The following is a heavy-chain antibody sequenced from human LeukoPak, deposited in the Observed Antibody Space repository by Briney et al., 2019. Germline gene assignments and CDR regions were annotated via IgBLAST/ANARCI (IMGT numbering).Heavy chain of an antibody. CDR2: MNPNSGNT. J-gene: IGHJ6*02. CDR1: GYTFTSYD. Sequence: ASVKVSCKASGYTFTSYDINWVRQATGQGLEWMGRMNPNSGNTGYAQKFQGRVTMTRNTSISTAYMELSSLRSEDTAVYYCARVVGGSSWYGLLYYYYGMDVWGQGTTVTVSS. CDR3: ARVVGGSSWYGLLYYYYGMDV. V-gene: IGHV1-8*01. D-gene: IGHD6-13*01.